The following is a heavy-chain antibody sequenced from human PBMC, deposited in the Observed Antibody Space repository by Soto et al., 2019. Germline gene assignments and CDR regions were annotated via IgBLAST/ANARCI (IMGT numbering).Heavy chain of an antibody. CDR2: ISGSGGHS. J-gene: IGHJ4*02. V-gene: IGHV3-23*01. Sequence: EVQLSESGGGFVQPGGSLRLSCEASGFNFNDYAMAWVRQAPGQGLEWVSAISGSGGHSSYVDSVKGRFTISRDNVKNILSLYMSDLRVEDTALYYCAKDCRRLAVAGSAFDSWGQGILVTVSS. CDR1: GFNFNDYA. D-gene: IGHD6-19*01. CDR3: AKDCRRLAVAGSAFDS.